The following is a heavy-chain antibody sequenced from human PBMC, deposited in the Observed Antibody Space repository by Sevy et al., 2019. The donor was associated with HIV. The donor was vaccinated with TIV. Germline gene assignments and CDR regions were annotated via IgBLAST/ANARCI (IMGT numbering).Heavy chain of an antibody. CDR2: ISWNSGCI. J-gene: IGHJ4*02. Sequence: GGSLRLSCSASGFTFNDYAMHWVRQAPGKGLEWVSGISWNSGCIGYADSVKGRFTISRDNAKNSLYLQMNSLRAEDTALYYCAKVYSGSYDYWGQGTLVTVSS. CDR1: GFTFNDYA. D-gene: IGHD1-26*01. CDR3: AKVYSGSYDY. V-gene: IGHV3-9*01.